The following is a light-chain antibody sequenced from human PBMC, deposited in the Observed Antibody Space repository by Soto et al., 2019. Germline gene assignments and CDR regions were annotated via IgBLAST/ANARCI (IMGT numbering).Light chain of an antibody. CDR1: QGISSY. J-gene: IGKJ1*01. Sequence: DIQLTQSPSFLSASVGDRVTITCRASQGISSYLAWYQQKPGKAPKLLIYTASTLQSGVPSRFSGSESGTEFTLTISSLQPEDFATYYCQQPNNYPRTFGQGTKVDIK. CDR3: QQPNNYPRT. CDR2: TAS. V-gene: IGKV1-9*01.